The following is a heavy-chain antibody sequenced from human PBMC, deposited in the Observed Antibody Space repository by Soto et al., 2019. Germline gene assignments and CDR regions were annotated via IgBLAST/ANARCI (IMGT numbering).Heavy chain of an antibody. D-gene: IGHD1-1*01. J-gene: IGHJ4*02. V-gene: IGHV1-18*01. CDR1: GYTFTSYG. Sequence: ASVKVSCKASGYTFTSYGISWVRQAPGQGLEFMWWITVSNGNTNYAQKFQDRVIMTTDTSTSTSYMEVRSLRSDDTAIYYCARFLQLRPLDYWGQGTLVTVSS. CDR2: ITVSNGNT. CDR3: ARFLQLRPLDY.